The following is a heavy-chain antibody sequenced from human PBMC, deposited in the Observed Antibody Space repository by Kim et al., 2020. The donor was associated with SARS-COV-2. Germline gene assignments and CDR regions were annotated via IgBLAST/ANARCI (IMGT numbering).Heavy chain of an antibody. Sequence: GGSLRLSCEASGFTFSSFAMTWVRQLPGKGLEWLSVINGDGGLRFYAESVKGRFTISRDNSKNTLYLQMNNLRADDTAVYYCVKVFHYGSGDMPNYFDYCGQRTLLTISS. CDR1: GFTFSSFA. CDR2: INGDGGLR. V-gene: IGHV3-23*01. J-gene: IGHJ4*02. CDR3: VKVFHYGSGDMPNYFDY. D-gene: IGHD3-10*01.